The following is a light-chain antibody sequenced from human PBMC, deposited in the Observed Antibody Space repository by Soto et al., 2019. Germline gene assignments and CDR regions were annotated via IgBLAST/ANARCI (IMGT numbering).Light chain of an antibody. J-gene: IGLJ2*01. V-gene: IGLV1-47*01. CDR1: SSNIGSNY. Sequence: QLVLTQPPSASGTPGQRVTISCSGSSSNIGSNYVYWYQQLPVTAPKLLIYRNDQRPSGVPDRFSGSKSGTSASLAISGLRSEDEADYYCEAWDDSLSAPVFGGGTKVTVL. CDR2: RND. CDR3: EAWDDSLSAPV.